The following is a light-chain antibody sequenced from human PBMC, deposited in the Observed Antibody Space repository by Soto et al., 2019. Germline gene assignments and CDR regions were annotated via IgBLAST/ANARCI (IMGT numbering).Light chain of an antibody. CDR1: QSVSSN. V-gene: IGKV3-15*01. CDR2: GAS. CDR3: QQYDNWPPYT. J-gene: IGKJ2*01. Sequence: EVVMMQSPATLSVSPGERATLSCRASQSVSSNLAWYQQRPGQAPRLLIYGASTRATGVPARFSGSGSGTEFTLTISSLRAEDFAVYYCQQYDNWPPYTFGQGTKLEIK.